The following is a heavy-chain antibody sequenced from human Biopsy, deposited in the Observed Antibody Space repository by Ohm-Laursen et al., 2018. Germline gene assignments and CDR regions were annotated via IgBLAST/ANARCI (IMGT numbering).Heavy chain of an antibody. Sequence: SVKVSCKVSGYTLTDLSMHWVRQAPGQGLEWMGWINTYNGNTNYAQNLQGRVTMTTDTSTSTAYMELRSLRSDDTAVYYCARWTPEYDSSRYYLDAFDIWGQGTKVTVSS. V-gene: IGHV1-18*01. D-gene: IGHD3-22*01. CDR2: INTYNGNT. J-gene: IGHJ3*02. CDR3: ARWTPEYDSSRYYLDAFDI. CDR1: GYTLTDLS.